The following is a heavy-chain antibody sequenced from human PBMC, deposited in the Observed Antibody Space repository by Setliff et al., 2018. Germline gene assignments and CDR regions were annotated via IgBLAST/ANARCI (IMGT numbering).Heavy chain of an antibody. CDR2: AYYNGDS. J-gene: IGHJ4*02. D-gene: IGHD3-22*01. CDR1: GGSLSGSLRGYAVF. CDR3: ARHRRDSSGNYFVGLYYFDY. V-gene: IGHV4-39*01. Sequence: SETLSLTCTVSGGSLSGSLRGYAVFWGWIRQSPGKELEWIGSAYYNGDSYYNPSLKSRVTMSVDTSRNQFSLHLISVTAADTAVYYCARHRRDSSGNYFVGLYYFDYWGQGTPVTVSS.